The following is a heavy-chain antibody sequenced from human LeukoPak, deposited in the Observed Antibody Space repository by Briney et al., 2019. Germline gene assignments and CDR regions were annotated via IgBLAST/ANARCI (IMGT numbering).Heavy chain of an antibody. Sequence: ETLSLTCTVSGGSISSYYWSWVRQAPGKGLEWVSAISGSGGSTYYADSVKGRFTIARDNLKNTLHLQMNSLRAEDTAVYYCAKDQSWFGEIDYWGQGTLVTVSS. CDR3: AKDQSWFGEIDY. D-gene: IGHD3-10*01. CDR2: ISGSGGST. CDR1: GGSISSYY. J-gene: IGHJ4*02. V-gene: IGHV3-23*01.